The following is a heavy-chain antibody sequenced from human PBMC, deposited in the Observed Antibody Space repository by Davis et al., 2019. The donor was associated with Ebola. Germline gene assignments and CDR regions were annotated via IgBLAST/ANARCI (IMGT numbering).Heavy chain of an antibody. Sequence: MPSETLSLTCAVSGGSISSSNWWSWVRQPPGKGLEWIGEIYHSGSTNYNPSLKSRVTISVDKSKNQFSLKLSSVTAADTAVYYCARDKADYGDLWYFDYWGQGTLVTVSS. V-gene: IGHV4-4*02. CDR1: GGSISSSNW. J-gene: IGHJ4*02. CDR3: ARDKADYGDLWYFDY. CDR2: IYHSGST. D-gene: IGHD4-17*01.